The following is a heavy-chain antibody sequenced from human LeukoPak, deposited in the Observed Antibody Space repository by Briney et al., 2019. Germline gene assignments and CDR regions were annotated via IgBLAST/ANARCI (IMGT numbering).Heavy chain of an antibody. J-gene: IGHJ4*02. CDR1: VFTVSSNY. V-gene: IGHV3-53*01. D-gene: IGHD4-23*01. CDR2: LYSGGTT. Sequence: PGGSLRLSCAASVFTVSSNYMTWVRQAPGKGLEWVSSLYSGGTTYYADSMKGRFTISRDNSKNTLYLQMNSLRAEDTAVYYCARANVGGYSGFDYWGQGTLVTVPS. CDR3: ARANVGGYSGFDY.